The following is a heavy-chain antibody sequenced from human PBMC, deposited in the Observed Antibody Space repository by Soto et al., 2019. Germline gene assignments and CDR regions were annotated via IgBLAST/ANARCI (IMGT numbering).Heavy chain of an antibody. V-gene: IGHV4-4*02. D-gene: IGHD4-17*01. Sequence: QVQLQESGPGLVKPSGTLSLTCAVSGGSISSSNWWSWVRQPPGKGLEWIGEIYHSGSTNYNPSLKSRVTISVDKSKNQFSLKLSSVTAADTAVYYCARVSVLGTVTANYYYGMDVWGQGTTVTVSS. CDR2: IYHSGST. CDR1: GGSISSSNW. CDR3: ARVSVLGTVTANYYYGMDV. J-gene: IGHJ6*02.